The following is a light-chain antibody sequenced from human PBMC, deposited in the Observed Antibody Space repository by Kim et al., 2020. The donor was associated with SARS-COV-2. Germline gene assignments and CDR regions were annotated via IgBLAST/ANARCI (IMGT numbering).Light chain of an antibody. Sequence: DIVMTQSPDSLAVSLGERATINCKSSQSVLYSSNNKNYLAWYQQKPGQPPKLLIYWASTRESGVSDRFSGSGSGTDFTLTISSLQAEDVAVYYCQQYYSTRTFGQGTKVDIK. CDR1: QSVLYSSNNKNY. CDR3: QQYYSTRT. J-gene: IGKJ1*01. CDR2: WAS. V-gene: IGKV4-1*01.